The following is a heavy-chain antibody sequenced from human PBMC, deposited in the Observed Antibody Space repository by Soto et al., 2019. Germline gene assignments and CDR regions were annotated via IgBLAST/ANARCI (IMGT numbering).Heavy chain of an antibody. CDR1: GFTVSYNY. D-gene: IGHD3-10*01. Sequence: EVQLVESGGGLIQPGGSLRLSCAVSGFTVSYNYMNWVRQAPGKGLEWVSVIYRGGDTFYADSVKGRFTISRDNSKNTLYLQMNSLRAADTAVYYCARGMYGSGSYYIGDAFDMWGQGTMVTVSS. CDR3: ARGMYGSGSYYIGDAFDM. V-gene: IGHV3-53*01. CDR2: IYRGGDT. J-gene: IGHJ3*02.